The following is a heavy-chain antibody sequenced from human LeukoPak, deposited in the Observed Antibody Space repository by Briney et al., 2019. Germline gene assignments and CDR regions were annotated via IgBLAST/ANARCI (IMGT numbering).Heavy chain of an antibody. CDR3: ARGVFDDSSGYYPFDY. V-gene: IGHV4-59*08. J-gene: IGHJ4*02. CDR2: IYYSGST. D-gene: IGHD3-22*01. Sequence: PSETLSLTCTVSGGSISSYYWSWIRQPPGKGLEWIGYIYYSGSTNYNPSLKSRVTISVDTSKNQFSLKLSSVTAADTAVYYCARGVFDDSSGYYPFDYWGQGTLVTVSS. CDR1: GGSISSYY.